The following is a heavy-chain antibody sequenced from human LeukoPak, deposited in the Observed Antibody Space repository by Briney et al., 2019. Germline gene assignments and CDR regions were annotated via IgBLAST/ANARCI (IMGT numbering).Heavy chain of an antibody. V-gene: IGHV3-11*01. Sequence: PGGSLRLSCAAPGFTFSDYYMSWIRQAPGKGLEWVSYISSSGSTIYYADSVKGRFTISRDNAKNSLYLQMNSLRAEDTAVYYCASSSGWRPHDAFDIWGQGTMVTVSS. CDR1: GFTFSDYY. D-gene: IGHD6-19*01. CDR2: ISSSGSTI. CDR3: ASSSGWRPHDAFDI. J-gene: IGHJ3*02.